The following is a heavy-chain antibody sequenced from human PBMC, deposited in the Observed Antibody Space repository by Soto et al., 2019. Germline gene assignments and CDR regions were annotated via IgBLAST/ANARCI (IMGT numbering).Heavy chain of an antibody. CDR1: GFTFISYA. D-gene: IGHD2-2*01. CDR3: AKDQAFGYCSSTSCEKYYYYGMDV. Sequence: WGSLRLSCAASGFTFISYAIIFLRHSPFKWREWVSAISGSGGSTYYADSVKGRFTISRDNSKNTLYLQMNSLRAEDTAVYYCAKDQAFGYCSSTSCEKYYYYGMDVWGQGTTVTVSS. V-gene: IGHV3-23*01. J-gene: IGHJ6*02. CDR2: ISGSGGST.